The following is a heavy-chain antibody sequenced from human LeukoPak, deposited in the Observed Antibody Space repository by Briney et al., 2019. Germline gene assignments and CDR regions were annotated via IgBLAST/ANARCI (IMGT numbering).Heavy chain of an antibody. V-gene: IGHV3-30*19. CDR1: GFTFSSYG. CDR2: ISYDGSNK. Sequence: GRSLRLSCAASGFTFSSYGMHWVRQAPGKGLEWVAVISYDGSNKYYADSVKGRFTISRDNSKNTLYLQMNSLRAEDTAVYYCARDSPLGYSFDYWGQGTLVTVSS. D-gene: IGHD5-18*01. J-gene: IGHJ4*02. CDR3: ARDSPLGYSFDY.